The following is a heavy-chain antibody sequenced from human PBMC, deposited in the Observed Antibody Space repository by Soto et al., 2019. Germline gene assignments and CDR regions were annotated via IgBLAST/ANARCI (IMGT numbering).Heavy chain of an antibody. CDR3: ARASLRYFDWLSSYYYGMDV. D-gene: IGHD3-9*01. V-gene: IGHV1-69*13. CDR1: GGTFSSYA. Sequence: SVKVSCKASGGTFSSYAISWVRQAPGQGLEWMGGIIPIFGTANYAQKFQGRVTITADESTSTAYMELSSLRSEDTAVYYCARASLRYFDWLSSYYYGMDVWGQGTTVTVS. J-gene: IGHJ6*02. CDR2: IIPIFGTA.